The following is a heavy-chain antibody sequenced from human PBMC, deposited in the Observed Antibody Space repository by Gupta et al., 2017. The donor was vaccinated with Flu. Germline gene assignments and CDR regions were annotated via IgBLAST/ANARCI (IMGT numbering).Heavy chain of an antibody. D-gene: IGHD2-2*02. J-gene: IGHJ6*02. CDR3: AKSSADCSSTSCYTQYYYYGMDV. Sequence: EVQLLESGGGLVQPGGSLRLSCAASGFTFSSYAMSWVRQAPGKGLEWVSAISGSGGSTYYADSVKGRFTISRDNSKNTLYLQMNSLRAEDTAVYYCAKSSADCSSTSCYTQYYYYGMDVWGQGTTVTVSS. V-gene: IGHV3-23*01. CDR2: ISGSGGST. CDR1: GFTFSSYA.